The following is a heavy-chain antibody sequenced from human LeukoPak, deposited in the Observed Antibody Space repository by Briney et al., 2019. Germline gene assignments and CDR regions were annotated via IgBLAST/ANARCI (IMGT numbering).Heavy chain of an antibody. CDR2: IYPGDSDT. V-gene: IGHV5-51*01. CDR3: ASHKGSGYGGYYFDY. Sequence: GESLKISCKGSGYSFTSYWIGWVRQMPGKGLEWMGIIYPGDSDTRYSPSFQGHVTISADKSISTAYLQWSSLKASDTAMYYCASHKGSGYGGYYFDYWGQGTLVTVSS. CDR1: GYSFTSYW. D-gene: IGHD5-12*01. J-gene: IGHJ4*02.